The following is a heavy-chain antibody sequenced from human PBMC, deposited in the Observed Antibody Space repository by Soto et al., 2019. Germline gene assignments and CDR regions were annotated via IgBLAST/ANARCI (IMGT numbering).Heavy chain of an antibody. J-gene: IGHJ3*02. CDR2: IIPIFGAP. D-gene: IGHD6-19*01. Sequence: QVQLVQSGAEVKKPGSSVKVSCKASGGSFSSYAISWVRQAPVQGLEWMGGIIPIFGAPTYAQKFQGRVTLIADTSTSTAYMELSSLRSEDTALYYCARAGPVSGNHAFDIWGQGTLVTVSS. CDR3: ARAGPVSGNHAFDI. V-gene: IGHV1-69*06. CDR1: GGSFSSYA.